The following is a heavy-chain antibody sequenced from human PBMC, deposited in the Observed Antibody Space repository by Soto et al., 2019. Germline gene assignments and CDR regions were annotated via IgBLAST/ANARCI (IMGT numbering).Heavy chain of an antibody. J-gene: IGHJ5*02. Sequence: QVQLQESGPGLVKPSGTLSLTCAVSGGSISSSNWWSWVRQPPGKGLEWLGEIYHSGSTNYNPSLKSRLTISVDKSKNQFSLKLSSVTAADTAVYYCARGGVAAAAMGTLWFDPWGQGTLVTVSS. D-gene: IGHD6-13*01. CDR1: GGSISSSNW. V-gene: IGHV4-4*02. CDR2: IYHSGST. CDR3: ARGGVAAAAMGTLWFDP.